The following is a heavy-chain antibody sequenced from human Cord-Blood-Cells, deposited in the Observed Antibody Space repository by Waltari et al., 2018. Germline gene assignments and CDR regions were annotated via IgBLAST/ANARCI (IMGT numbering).Heavy chain of an antibody. Sequence: QVQLVESGGGVVQPGRSLRLSCAASGFTFSSYAMHWVRLAPGKGLGWVAVISYDGMSKCYAESVKGRFTISRDNSKNTLYLQMNSLRAEDTAVYYCARGGMTTNDSSFDYWGQGTLVTVSS. CDR3: ARGGMTTNDSSFDY. D-gene: IGHD2-8*01. CDR2: ISYDGMSK. V-gene: IGHV3-30*04. J-gene: IGHJ4*02. CDR1: GFTFSSYA.